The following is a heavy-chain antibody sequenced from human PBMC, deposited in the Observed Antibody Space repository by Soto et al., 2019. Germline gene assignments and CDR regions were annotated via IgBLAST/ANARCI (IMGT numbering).Heavy chain of an antibody. CDR2: ISANGVAT. CDR1: GFPFTSFA. Sequence: EVQLWDSGGGLVQPGGSLRLSCAASGFPFTSFAMCWLRQAPGKGLEWVSYISANGVATSYADSVKGRFTTSRDNTNNVLYLQLNSLRAEDPALYYGAKGFPRLQYDTHGWENWGQGTLVTVSS. D-gene: IGHD2-8*01. V-gene: IGHV3-23*01. CDR3: AKGFPRLQYDTHGWEN. J-gene: IGHJ4*02.